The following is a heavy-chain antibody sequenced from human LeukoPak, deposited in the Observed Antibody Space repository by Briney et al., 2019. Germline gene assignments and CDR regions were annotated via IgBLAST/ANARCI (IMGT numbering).Heavy chain of an antibody. CDR1: NGSISTYY. Sequence: SETLSLTCTISNGSISTYYWSWIRQPPGKGLEWIGYVYHFGTSNYNPSLQSRVTISVDTSKNQFTLKLSSVTAADTAVYYCARVGITMVRGAWYFDLWGRGTLVTVSS. CDR3: ARVGITMVRGAWYFDL. V-gene: IGHV4-59*12. D-gene: IGHD3-10*01. CDR2: VYHFGTS. J-gene: IGHJ2*01.